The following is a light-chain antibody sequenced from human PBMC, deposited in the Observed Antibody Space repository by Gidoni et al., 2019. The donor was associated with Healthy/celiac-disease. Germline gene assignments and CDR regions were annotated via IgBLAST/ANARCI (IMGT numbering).Light chain of an antibody. CDR3: QQYNSYPVT. Sequence: DIQMTPSPSTLSASVGDRVTITCRASQSISSWLAWYQQKPGKAPKLLLYKASSLESGVPSRFSGSGSGTEFTLTISSLQPDDFATYYCQQYNSYPVTFGQGTKLEIK. V-gene: IGKV1-5*03. J-gene: IGKJ2*01. CDR2: KAS. CDR1: QSISSW.